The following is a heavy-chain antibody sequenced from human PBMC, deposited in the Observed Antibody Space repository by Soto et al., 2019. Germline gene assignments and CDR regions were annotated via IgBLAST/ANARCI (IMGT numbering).Heavy chain of an antibody. V-gene: IGHV3-74*01. Sequence: QPGGSLRLSCAASGFTFSSYWMHWVRQAPGKGLVWVSRINSDGSSTSYADSVKGRFTISRDNSKNTLYLQMNSLRAEDTAVYYCAKDPGSYYGYFDYWGQGTLVTVSS. CDR2: INSDGSST. J-gene: IGHJ4*02. CDR1: GFTFSSYW. CDR3: AKDPGSYYGYFDY. D-gene: IGHD1-26*01.